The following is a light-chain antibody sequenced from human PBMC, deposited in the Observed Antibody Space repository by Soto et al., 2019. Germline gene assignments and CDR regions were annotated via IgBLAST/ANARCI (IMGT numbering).Light chain of an antibody. V-gene: IGKV3-15*01. CDR2: DTS. J-gene: IGKJ2*02. CDR1: QSVSRF. CDR3: QQYDNWPPCT. Sequence: EIVMTQSPATLSVSPGARVTLYCRASQSVSRFLAWYQQRPGQAPRLLIYDTSTRATGVPARFSGSGSGTEFSLTISSLQSEDFAVYYCQQYDNWPPCTFGQGTKLEVK.